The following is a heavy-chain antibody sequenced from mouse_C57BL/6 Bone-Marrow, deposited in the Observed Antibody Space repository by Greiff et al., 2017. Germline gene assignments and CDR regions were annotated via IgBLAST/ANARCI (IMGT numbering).Heavy chain of an antibody. CDR3: ARWGYDPYFDY. D-gene: IGHD2-12*01. J-gene: IGHJ2*01. V-gene: IGHV1-59*01. CDR1: GYTFTSYW. Sequence: QVQLQQPGAELVRPGTSVKLSCKASGYTFTSYWMHWVKQRPGQGLEWIGVIDPSDSYTNYNQKFKGKATLTVDTSSSTAYMQLSSLTSEDSAVYYCARWGYDPYFDYWRQGTTLTVSS. CDR2: IDPSDSYT.